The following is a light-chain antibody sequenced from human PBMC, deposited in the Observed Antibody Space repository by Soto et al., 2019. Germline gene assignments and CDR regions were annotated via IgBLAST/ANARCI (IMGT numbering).Light chain of an antibody. CDR3: QQYGSSPPYT. CDR2: GFS. CDR1: QSVSNNY. J-gene: IGKJ2*01. V-gene: IGKV3-20*01. Sequence: EVVLTQSPGTLSLSPGERATLSCRASQSVSNNYFAWYQQKPGQAPRLLIFGFSDRATGIPDRFSGSGSGTDFTLTISRLEHEDVAVYYCQQYGSSPPYTFGQGTKLEIK.